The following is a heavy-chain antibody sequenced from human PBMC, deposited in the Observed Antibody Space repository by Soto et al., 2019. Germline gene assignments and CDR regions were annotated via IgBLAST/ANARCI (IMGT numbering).Heavy chain of an antibody. J-gene: IGHJ4*02. CDR1: GFTVSNNY. V-gene: IGHV3-53*01. Sequence: EVQLVESGGGLIQPGGSLRLSCAVSGFTVSNNYMSWVRQAPGKGLEGVSVIYSGGYTAYGDSVKGRFTISRDNSKNNLLLKIKRRRPGDPAFYLRATHPGGGGYWGQGTLVTVSS. CDR3: ATHPGGGGY. CDR2: IYSGGYT. D-gene: IGHD3-10*01.